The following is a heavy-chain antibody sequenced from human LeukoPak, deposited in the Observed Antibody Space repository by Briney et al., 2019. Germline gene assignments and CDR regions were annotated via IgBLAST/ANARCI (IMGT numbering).Heavy chain of an antibody. Sequence: HPGGSLRLSCAASGFTFDDYAMHWVRQAPGKGLEWVSGISWNSGGIGYADSVKGRFTISRDNANNSLYLQMNSLRAEDTALYYCAKDRAYCTNGVCHYYYYYGMDVWGQGTTVTVSS. J-gene: IGHJ6*02. D-gene: IGHD2-8*01. V-gene: IGHV3-9*01. CDR3: AKDRAYCTNGVCHYYYYYGMDV. CDR2: ISWNSGGI. CDR1: GFTFDDYA.